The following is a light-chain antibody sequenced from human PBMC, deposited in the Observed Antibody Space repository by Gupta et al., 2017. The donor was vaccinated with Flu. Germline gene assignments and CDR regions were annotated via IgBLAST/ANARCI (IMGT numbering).Light chain of an antibody. V-gene: IGKV3-20*01. CDR3: QQYGSSPPLT. J-gene: IGKJ4*01. CDR2: GAS. CDR1: QSVSSSY. Sequence: LSPGERATLSCRASQSVSSSYLAWYQQKPGQAPRLLIYGASSRATGIPDRFSGSGSGTDFTLTISRLEPEDFAVYYCQQYGSSPPLTFGGGTKVEIK.